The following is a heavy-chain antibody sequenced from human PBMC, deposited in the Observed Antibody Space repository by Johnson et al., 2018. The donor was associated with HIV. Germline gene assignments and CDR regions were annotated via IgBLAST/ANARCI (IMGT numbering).Heavy chain of an antibody. CDR3: AKDQLVGATYAAFDI. D-gene: IGHD1-26*01. CDR2: ISYDGGNK. J-gene: IGHJ3*02. V-gene: IGHV3-30*04. CDR1: GFTFSSYA. Sequence: VQLVESGGGVVQPGRSLRLSCAASGFTFSSYAMHWVRQAPGKGLEWVAVISYDGGNKYYADSVKGRFTISRDNSKNTVYLETNSLRPEDTAVYYCAKDQLVGATYAAFDIWGQGTMVTVSS.